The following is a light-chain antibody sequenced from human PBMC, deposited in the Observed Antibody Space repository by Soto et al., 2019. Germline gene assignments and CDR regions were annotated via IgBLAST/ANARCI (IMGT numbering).Light chain of an antibody. CDR2: LEITGGY. Sequence: QLVLTQSSSASASLGSSVKLTCTLSSGHSRYIIAWHQQQPGKAPRYLMYLEITGGYNRGSGVPDRFSGSSSGADRYLTISNLQFEDEADYYCETWDSNTPRVFGGGTKLTVL. V-gene: IGLV4-60*02. J-gene: IGLJ3*02. CDR1: SGHSRYI. CDR3: ETWDSNTPRV.